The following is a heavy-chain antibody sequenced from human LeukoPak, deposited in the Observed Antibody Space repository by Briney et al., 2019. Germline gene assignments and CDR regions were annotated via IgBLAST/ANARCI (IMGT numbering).Heavy chain of an antibody. CDR1: GGSFSGYY. J-gene: IGHJ4*02. D-gene: IGHD3-10*01. V-gene: IGHV4-34*01. Sequence: PSETLSLTXAVYGGSFSGYYWSWIRQPPGKGLEWIGEINHSGSTNYNPSLKSRVTISVDTSKNQFSLKLSSVTAADTAVYYCARGSDLIPQVRWGQGTLVTVSS. CDR2: INHSGST. CDR3: ARGSDLIPQVR.